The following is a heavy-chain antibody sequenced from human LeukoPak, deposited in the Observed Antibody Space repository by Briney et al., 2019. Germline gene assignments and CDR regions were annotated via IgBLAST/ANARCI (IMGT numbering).Heavy chain of an antibody. CDR3: ARVDYDFWSGYRTFDY. J-gene: IGHJ4*02. D-gene: IGHD3-3*01. CDR2: TYYSGST. Sequence: SETLSLTCTVSGGSISSSSYYWGWIRQPPGKGLEWIGSTYYSGSTYYNPSLKSRVTISVDTSKNQFSLKLSSVTAADTAVYYCARVDYDFWSGYRTFDYWGQGTLVTVSS. CDR1: GGSISSSSYY. V-gene: IGHV4-39*07.